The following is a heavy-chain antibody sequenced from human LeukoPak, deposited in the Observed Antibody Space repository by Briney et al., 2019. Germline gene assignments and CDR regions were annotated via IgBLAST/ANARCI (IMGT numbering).Heavy chain of an antibody. D-gene: IGHD4-17*01. CDR1: GFIFSSYS. CDR2: ISSSSNYI. V-gene: IGHV3-21*03. J-gene: IGHJ3*02. Sequence: GGLLRLSCAASGFIFSSYSMNWVRQAPGEGLEWGSSISSSSNYIYYADSVKGRFTISRDNAKNSLYLQMNSLRAEDTAVYYCARERPYGAPHAFDIWGQGTMVTVSS. CDR3: ARERPYGAPHAFDI.